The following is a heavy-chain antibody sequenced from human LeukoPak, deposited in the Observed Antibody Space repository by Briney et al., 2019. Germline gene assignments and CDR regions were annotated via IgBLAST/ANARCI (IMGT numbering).Heavy chain of an antibody. CDR3: AKDSGSYSSSWWTEYFQH. CDR2: ISWNSGSI. D-gene: IGHD6-13*01. CDR1: GFTFDDYA. Sequence: PGGSLTLSCAASGFTFDDYAMHWVRQAPGKGLEWVSGISWNSGSIGYADSVKGRFTISRDNAKNSLYLQMNSLRAEDTDLYYCAKDSGSYSSSWWTEYFQHWGQGTLVTVSS. J-gene: IGHJ1*01. V-gene: IGHV3-9*01.